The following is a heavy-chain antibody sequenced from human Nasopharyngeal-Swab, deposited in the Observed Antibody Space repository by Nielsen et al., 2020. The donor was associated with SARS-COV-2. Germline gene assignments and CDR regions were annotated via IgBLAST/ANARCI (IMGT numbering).Heavy chain of an antibody. CDR1: GFTFSSSG. Sequence: GASLKISCAASGFTFSSSGMHWVRPAPGKGLEWVAFIPPAASNEYSGDSVKGRFSISRDSSKNTLYLQMDSLRGEDTAVYYCARDAPAHYGAFYWGRGTLVTVSS. J-gene: IGHJ4*02. CDR2: IPPAASNE. D-gene: IGHD4-17*01. V-gene: IGHV3-30*02. CDR3: ARDAPAHYGAFY.